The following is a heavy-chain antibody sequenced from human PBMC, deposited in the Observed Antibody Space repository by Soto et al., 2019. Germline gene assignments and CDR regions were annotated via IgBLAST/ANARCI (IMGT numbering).Heavy chain of an antibody. Sequence: QVQLVESGGGVVQPGRSLRLSCAASGFTFSSYGMHWVRQAPGKGLEWVAVIWYDGSNKYYADSVKGRFTISRDNSKNTLYLQMNSLRAEDTAVYYCARDRVYSSSWYHYYYYGMDVWGLGTTVTVSS. D-gene: IGHD6-13*01. V-gene: IGHV3-33*01. J-gene: IGHJ6*02. CDR1: GFTFSSYG. CDR3: ARDRVYSSSWYHYYYYGMDV. CDR2: IWYDGSNK.